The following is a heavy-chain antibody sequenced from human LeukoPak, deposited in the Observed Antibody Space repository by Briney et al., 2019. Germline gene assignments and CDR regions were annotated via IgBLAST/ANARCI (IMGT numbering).Heavy chain of an antibody. V-gene: IGHV3-23*01. CDR1: GFTFSTYA. J-gene: IGHJ6*03. CDR2: IGGSDGRT. CDR3: AKDSSSYDWGYMDV. Sequence: GGSLRLSCAASGFTFSTYAMSWVRQPPGKGLEWFSLIGGSDGRTRYADSVKGRFTISRDNSKNTLYLEMNSLRAEDTAVYYCAKDSSSYDWGYMDVWGKGTTVTISS. D-gene: IGHD3-22*01.